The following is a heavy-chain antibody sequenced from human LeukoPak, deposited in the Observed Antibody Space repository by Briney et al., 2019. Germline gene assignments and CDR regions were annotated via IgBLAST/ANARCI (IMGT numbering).Heavy chain of an antibody. D-gene: IGHD3-16*02. J-gene: IGHJ4*02. CDR1: GFTFSGFA. V-gene: IGHV3-11*04. CDR3: ASLLPITFGGVIDDY. Sequence: GGSLRLSCAASGFTFSGFAMSWIRQAPGKGLEWVSYISSSGSTIYYADSVKGRFTISRDNAKNSLYLQMNSLRAEDTAVYYCASLLPITFGGVIDDYWGQGTLVTVSS. CDR2: ISSSGSTI.